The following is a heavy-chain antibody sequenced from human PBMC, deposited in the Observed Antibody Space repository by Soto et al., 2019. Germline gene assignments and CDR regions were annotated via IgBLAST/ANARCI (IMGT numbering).Heavy chain of an antibody. V-gene: IGHV4-39*01. D-gene: IGHD3-10*01. Sequence: SETLSLTCTVSGGSISSSSYYWGWIRQPPGKGLEWIGSIYYTGSTYYNPSLKSRVTISVDTSKNQFSLKLSSVTAADTAVYYCARRTHYYGSRVGGWFDPWGQGTLVTVSS. CDR2: IYYTGST. J-gene: IGHJ5*02. CDR1: GGSISSSSYY. CDR3: ARRTHYYGSRVGGWFDP.